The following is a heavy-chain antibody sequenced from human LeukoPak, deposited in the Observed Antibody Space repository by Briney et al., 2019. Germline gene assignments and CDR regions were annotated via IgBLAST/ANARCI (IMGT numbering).Heavy chain of an antibody. CDR1: GGSISTSNYY. Sequence: SETLSLTCTVSGGSISTSNYYWGWIRQPPGKGLEWIGNIFYSGSTYYNASLKSQVSISIDTSKKQFSLKLTSVTAADTAVYYCARQTGSGLFILPGGQGTLVTVSS. CDR3: ARQTGSGLFILP. V-gene: IGHV4-39*01. J-gene: IGHJ4*02. CDR2: IFYSGST. D-gene: IGHD3/OR15-3a*01.